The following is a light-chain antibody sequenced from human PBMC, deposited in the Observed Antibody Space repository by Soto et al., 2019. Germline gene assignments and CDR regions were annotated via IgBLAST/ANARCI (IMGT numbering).Light chain of an antibody. CDR3: QQREA. CDR1: QSVSSY. J-gene: IGKJ1*01. CDR2: DAS. Sequence: EIVLTQSPATLSLSPGERATLSCRASQSVSSYLAWYQQKPGQAPRLLIYDASNGATGIPARFSGSGSGTDFTLTISSLEPEDFAVYYCQQREAFGQGTKVEIK. V-gene: IGKV3-11*01.